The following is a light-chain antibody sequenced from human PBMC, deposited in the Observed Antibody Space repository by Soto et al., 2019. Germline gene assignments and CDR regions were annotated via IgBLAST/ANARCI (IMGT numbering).Light chain of an antibody. CDR2: DAS. Sequence: EIVLTQSPGTLSLSPGARAPLSCRAGQSVSSNYLAWYQQKPGQAPRLLIYDASNRATGIPARFSGSGSGTEFTLTINSLQSEDFVVYYCQQYDNWPPTFGQGTRLEIK. CDR3: QQYDNWPPT. CDR1: QSVSSN. J-gene: IGKJ5*01. V-gene: IGKV3D-15*01.